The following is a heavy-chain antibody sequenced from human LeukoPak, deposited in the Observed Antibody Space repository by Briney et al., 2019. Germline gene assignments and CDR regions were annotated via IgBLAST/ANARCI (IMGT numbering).Heavy chain of an antibody. CDR2: MNPNRGNT. CDR1: GYTFTSYD. Sequence: ASVKVSCKASGYTFTSYDINWVRQATGQGLEWMGWMNPNRGNTGYAQKFQGRVTMTRNTSISTAYMELSSLRSEDTAVYYCASRVYSYGYLGFDPWGQGTLVTVSS. CDR3: ASRVYSYGYLGFDP. D-gene: IGHD5-18*01. V-gene: IGHV1-8*01. J-gene: IGHJ5*02.